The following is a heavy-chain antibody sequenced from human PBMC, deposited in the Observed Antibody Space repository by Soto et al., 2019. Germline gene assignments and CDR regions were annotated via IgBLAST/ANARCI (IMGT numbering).Heavy chain of an antibody. V-gene: IGHV4-4*07. D-gene: IGHD2-15*01. CDR1: GGSISSYY. Sequence: PSETLSLTCTVSGGSISSYYWRWIRQPAGKGLEWIGRIYTSGSTNYHPSLKSRVTMSVDTSKNQFSLKLSSVTAADTAVYYCARGRYCSGGSCYSGTTNWFDPWGQGTLVTVSS. CDR2: IYTSGST. J-gene: IGHJ5*02. CDR3: ARGRYCSGGSCYSGTTNWFDP.